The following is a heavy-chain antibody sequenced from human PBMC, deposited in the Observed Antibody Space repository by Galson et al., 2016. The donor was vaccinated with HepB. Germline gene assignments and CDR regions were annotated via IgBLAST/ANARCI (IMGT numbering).Heavy chain of an antibody. J-gene: IGHJ5*02. V-gene: IGHV1-69*13. D-gene: IGHD3-9*01. Sequence: SVKVSCKASGDSLSNCPITWVRQAPGQGLEWMGGVTPIFGTPNYAQKFLGRVTITADESTSTVYMELSSLRSEDTAVYYCARLQDRTYEGILTGDKKGYWFDPWGQGTLVTVSS. CDR1: GDSLSNCP. CDR3: ARLQDRTYEGILTGDKKGYWFDP. CDR2: VTPIFGTP.